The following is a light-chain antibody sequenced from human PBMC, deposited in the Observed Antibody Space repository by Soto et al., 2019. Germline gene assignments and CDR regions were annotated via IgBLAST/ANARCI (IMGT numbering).Light chain of an antibody. CDR3: SSYTTSATGV. CDR1: SSVVGAYNY. V-gene: IGLV2-14*01. J-gene: IGLJ3*02. CDR2: DVS. Sequence: QSALTQPASVSGSPGQSITISCTGTSSVVGAYNYVSWYQQHPGKAPKLMIYDVSKRPSGVSNRFSGSKSGNTASLTISGLQAEDEADYYCSSYTTSATGVFGGGTKLTVL.